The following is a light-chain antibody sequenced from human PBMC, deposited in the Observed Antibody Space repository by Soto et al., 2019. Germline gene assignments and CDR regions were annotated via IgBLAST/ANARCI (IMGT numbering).Light chain of an antibody. CDR2: DAS. CDR1: QNINRF. Sequence: DIQMTQSPSTLSASAGDRVTNTCPASQNINRFLAWYQQKPGKAPNLLIYDASSLESGVPSRFSGSGSGTEFTLTISSLQPDDSATYYCQQYNSYSPWTFGQGTKVDIK. V-gene: IGKV1-5*01. J-gene: IGKJ1*01. CDR3: QQYNSYSPWT.